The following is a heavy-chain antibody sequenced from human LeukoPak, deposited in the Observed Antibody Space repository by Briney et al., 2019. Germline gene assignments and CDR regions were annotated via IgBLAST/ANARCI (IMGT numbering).Heavy chain of an antibody. CDR1: GFTFSSYG. CDR2: ISYDGSNK. J-gene: IGHJ6*02. D-gene: IGHD3-22*01. V-gene: IGHV3-30*03. Sequence: GRSLRLSCAASGFTFSSYGMHWVRQAPGKGLEWVAVISYDGSNKYYADSVEGRFTISRDNSKNTLYLQMNSLRAEDTAVYYCGRYYDSSGYRYYYGMDVWGQGTTVTVSS. CDR3: GRYYDSSGYRYYYGMDV.